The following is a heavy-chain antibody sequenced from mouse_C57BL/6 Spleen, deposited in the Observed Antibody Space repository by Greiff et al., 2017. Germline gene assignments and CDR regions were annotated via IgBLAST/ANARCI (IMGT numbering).Heavy chain of an antibody. CDR1: GYTFTSYW. J-gene: IGHJ4*01. CDR3: ARVGSNWDGDYYAMDY. CDR2: IDPSDSET. D-gene: IGHD4-1*01. Sequence: QVQLQQPGAELVRPGSSVKLSCKASGYTFTSYWMHWVKQRPIQGLEWIGNIDPSDSETHYNQKFKDTATLTVDKSSSTAYRELRSLTCEDSAVYDGARVGSNWDGDYYAMDYWGQGTSVTVSS. V-gene: IGHV1-52*01.